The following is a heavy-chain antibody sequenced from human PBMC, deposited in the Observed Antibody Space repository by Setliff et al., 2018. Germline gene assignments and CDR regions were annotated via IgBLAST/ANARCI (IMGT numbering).Heavy chain of an antibody. J-gene: IGHJ3*02. D-gene: IGHD6-13*01. CDR2: IIPILGIA. V-gene: IGHV1-69*10. Sequence: SVKVSCKASGGTFSSYAISWVRQAPGQGLEWMGGIIPILGIANYAQKFQGRVTITADESTSTAYMELSSLRSEDTAVYYCARSSLLSEQQSDAFDIWGQGTLVTVSS. CDR1: GGTFSSYA. CDR3: ARSSLLSEQQSDAFDI.